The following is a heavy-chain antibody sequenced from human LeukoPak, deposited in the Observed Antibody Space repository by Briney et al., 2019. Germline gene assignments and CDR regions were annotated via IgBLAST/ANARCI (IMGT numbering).Heavy chain of an antibody. D-gene: IGHD6-19*01. CDR2: INHSGST. CDR1: GGSFSGYY. V-gene: IGHV4-34*01. Sequence: SQTLSLTCAVYGGSFSGYYWSWIRQPPGKGLEWIGEINHSGSTNYNPSLKSRVTISVDTSKNQFSLKLSSVTAADTAVYYCARGLRIAVAGTKTRTYFDYWGQGTLVTVSS. CDR3: ARGLRIAVAGTKTRTYFDY. J-gene: IGHJ4*02.